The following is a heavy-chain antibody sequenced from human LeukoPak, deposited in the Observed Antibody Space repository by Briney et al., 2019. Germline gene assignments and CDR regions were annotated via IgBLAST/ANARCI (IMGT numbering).Heavy chain of an antibody. CDR3: ASPAIVGATAPFGY. CDR1: GFTFSSYW. D-gene: IGHD1-26*01. V-gene: IGHV3-74*01. Sequence: GRSLRLSCAASGFTFSSYWIHWVRQAPGKGLVWVSRISSDGSITNYVDSVKGRFTISRDNARNMLYLQMNSLRAEDTAVYYCASPAIVGATAPFGYWGQGSLVTVSS. CDR2: ISSDGSIT. J-gene: IGHJ4*02.